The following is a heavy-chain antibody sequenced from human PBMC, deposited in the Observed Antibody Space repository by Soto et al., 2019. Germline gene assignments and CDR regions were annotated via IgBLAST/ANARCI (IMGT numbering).Heavy chain of an antibody. CDR2: IIPIFGTA. CDR1: GGTFSSYA. CDR3: ARGGVVVPAAILPYYYYGMDV. J-gene: IGHJ6*02. V-gene: IGHV1-69*01. D-gene: IGHD2-2*02. Sequence: QVQLVQSGAEVKKPGSSVKVSCKASGGTFSSYAISWVRQAPGQGLEWMGGIIPIFGTANYAQKFQGRVTITADESTSTAYMELSSLRSVDTAVYYCARGGVVVPAAILPYYYYGMDVWGQGTTVTVSS.